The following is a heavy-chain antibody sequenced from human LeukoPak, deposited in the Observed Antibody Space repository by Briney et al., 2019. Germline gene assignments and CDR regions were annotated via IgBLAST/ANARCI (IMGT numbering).Heavy chain of an antibody. Sequence: ASVKVSCKASGYTFTSYDINWVRQATGQGLEWMGWMNPNSGNTGYAQKLQGRVTMTRNTSMSTAYMELSSLRSEDTAVYYCARGGAVQHAPRYFDWFVPPGNWFDPWGQGTLVTVSS. D-gene: IGHD3-9*01. J-gene: IGHJ5*02. CDR1: GYTFTSYD. V-gene: IGHV1-8*01. CDR2: MNPNSGNT. CDR3: ARGGAVQHAPRYFDWFVPPGNWFDP.